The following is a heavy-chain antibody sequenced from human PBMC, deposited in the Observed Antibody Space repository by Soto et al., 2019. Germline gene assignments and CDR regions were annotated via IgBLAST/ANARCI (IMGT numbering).Heavy chain of an antibody. CDR3: IQSRCGCECLQSYASPYYYGMDG. CDR1: GFSLSTSGVG. J-gene: IGHJ6*02. V-gene: IGHV2-5*02. Sequence: QITLKESGPTLVKPTQTLTLTCTFSGFSLSTSGVGVGWIRQPPGKALEWLALIYWDDDKRYSPSLRSRLTISKNTSKIQVVLTMTSMDPVDTATYYCIQSRCGCECLQSYASPYYYGMDGWGQGTTVTVSS. CDR2: IYWDDDK. D-gene: IGHD5-18*01.